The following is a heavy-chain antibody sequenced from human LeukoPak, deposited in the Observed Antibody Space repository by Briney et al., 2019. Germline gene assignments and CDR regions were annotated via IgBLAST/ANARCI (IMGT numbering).Heavy chain of an antibody. J-gene: IGHJ4*02. CDR3: AKLIVDFWSGYYASGDY. CDR1: GFTVSSNE. V-gene: IGHV3-38-3*01. Sequence: PGGSLRLSCAASGFTVSSNEMSWVRQAPGKGLEWVSSISGGSTYYADSVKGRFTISRDNSKNTLYLQMNSLRAEDTAVYYCAKLIVDFWSGYYASGDYWGQGTLVTVSS. CDR2: ISGGST. D-gene: IGHD3-3*01.